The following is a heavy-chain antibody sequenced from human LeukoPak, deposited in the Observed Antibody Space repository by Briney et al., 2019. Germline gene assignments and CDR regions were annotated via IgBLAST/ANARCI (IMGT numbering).Heavy chain of an antibody. CDR1: GGSISSGGYY. D-gene: IGHD6-6*01. CDR3: ARSSPPETFDY. J-gene: IGHJ4*02. V-gene: IGHV4-31*03. Sequence: PSETLSLTCTVSGGSISSGGYYWSWIRQHPGKGLEWIGYIYYSGSTYYNPSIKSRVTISVDTSKNQFSLKLSSVTAADTAVYYCARSSPPETFDYWGQGTLVTVSS. CDR2: IYYSGST.